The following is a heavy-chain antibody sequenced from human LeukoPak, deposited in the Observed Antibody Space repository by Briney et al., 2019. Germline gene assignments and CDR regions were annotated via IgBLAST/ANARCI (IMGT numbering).Heavy chain of an antibody. Sequence: TLSLTCTVSGGSISSGSYYWSWIRQPAGKGLEWIGRIYTSGSTNYNPSLKSRVTISVDTSKNQFSLKLSSVTAADTAVYYCARVGATRGEAYWGQGTLVTVSS. CDR1: GGSISSGSYY. CDR3: ARVGATRGEAY. V-gene: IGHV4-61*02. J-gene: IGHJ4*02. CDR2: IYTSGST. D-gene: IGHD1-26*01.